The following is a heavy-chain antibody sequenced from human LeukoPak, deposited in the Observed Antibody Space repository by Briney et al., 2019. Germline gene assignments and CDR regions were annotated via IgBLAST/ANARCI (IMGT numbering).Heavy chain of an antibody. J-gene: IGHJ4*02. V-gene: IGHV3-21*04. CDR1: GFTFSSYS. D-gene: IGHD3-3*01. CDR2: ISSSSSYI. CDR3: AKSARITIFGMIRD. Sequence: GGSLRLSCAASGFTFSSYSMNWVRQAPGKGLEWVSSISSSSSYIYYADSVKGRFTISRDNSKNTLYLQMNNLRADDMAVYFCAKSARITIFGMIRDWGQGTLVTVSS.